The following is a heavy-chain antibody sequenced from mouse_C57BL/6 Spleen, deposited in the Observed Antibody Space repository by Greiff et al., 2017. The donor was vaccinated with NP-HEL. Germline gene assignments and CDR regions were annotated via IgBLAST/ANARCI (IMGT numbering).Heavy chain of an antibody. V-gene: IGHV3-1*01. CDR1: GYSITSGYD. J-gene: IGHJ1*03. Sequence: EVQLQQSGPGMVKPSQSLSLTCTVTGYSITSGYDWHWIRHFPGNKLEWMGYISYSGSTNYNPSLKSRISITHDTSKNHFFLKLNSVTTEDTATYYCARELLGYFDVWGTGTTVTVSS. D-gene: IGHD1-1*01. CDR3: ARELLGYFDV. CDR2: ISYSGST.